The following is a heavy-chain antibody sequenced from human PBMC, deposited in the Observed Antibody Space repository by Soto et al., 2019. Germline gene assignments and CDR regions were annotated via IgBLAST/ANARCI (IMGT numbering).Heavy chain of an antibody. J-gene: IGHJ4*02. D-gene: IGHD4-17*01. CDR2: ISAYNGNT. Sequence: ASVKVSCKASGYTFTSYGISWVRQAPGQGLEWMGWISAYNGNTNYAQKLQGRVTMTTDTSTSTAYMELRSLRSDDTTVYYCARFPEVGCDTVTTLDYWGQGTLVTFSS. CDR1: GYTFTSYG. V-gene: IGHV1-18*01. CDR3: ARFPEVGCDTVTTLDY.